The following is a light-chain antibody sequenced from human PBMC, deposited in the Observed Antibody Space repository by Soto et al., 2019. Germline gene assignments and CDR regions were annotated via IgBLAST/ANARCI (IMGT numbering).Light chain of an antibody. Sequence: QSVLTQPSSVSGSPGQSITISCTGTSSDVGGYNYVSWYQQHPGKAPKLMIYDVSNRPSGVSNRFSGAKSGNTASLTISGLQGEDEADYYCSSYTSSSLHVFGTGTELAVL. CDR3: SSYTSSSLHV. CDR2: DVS. V-gene: IGLV2-14*03. J-gene: IGLJ1*01. CDR1: SSDVGGYNY.